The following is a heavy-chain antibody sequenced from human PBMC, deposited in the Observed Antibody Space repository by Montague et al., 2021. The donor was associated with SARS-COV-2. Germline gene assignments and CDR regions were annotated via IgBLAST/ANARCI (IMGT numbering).Heavy chain of an antibody. D-gene: IGHD2-2*01. Sequence: SETLSLTCTVSGGSINSNGYYWGWIRQPPGQGLEWIGSIYYSGRHYYNPSLKSRVTISVDTSKNQFSLKLSSVTAADTAVYYCARARQDVVVPALGIGAYYYYYYMDVWGKGTTVTVSS. CDR3: ARARQDVVVPALGIGAYYYYYYMDV. J-gene: IGHJ6*03. CDR1: GGSINSNGYY. V-gene: IGHV4-39*07. CDR2: IYYSGRH.